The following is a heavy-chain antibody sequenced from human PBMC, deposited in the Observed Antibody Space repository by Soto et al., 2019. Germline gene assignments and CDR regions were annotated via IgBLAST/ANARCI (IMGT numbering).Heavy chain of an antibody. Sequence: PSETLSLSCAAHNGSFTDYFWTWIRQSPGKGLEWIGEINHRGGATYNPSLRSRVTISIDTSKNHFSLSLRSLTAADTAVYYCVSRGMTYDPLSGPHPFDPWGHSPLVT. D-gene: IGHD3-3*01. J-gene: IGHJ5*02. CDR2: INHRGGA. CDR1: NGSFTDYF. CDR3: VSRGMTYDPLSGPHPFDP. V-gene: IGHV4-34*01.